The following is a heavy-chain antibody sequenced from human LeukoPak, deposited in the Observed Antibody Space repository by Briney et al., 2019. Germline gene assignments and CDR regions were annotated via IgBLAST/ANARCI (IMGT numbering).Heavy chain of an antibody. CDR1: GFTFSADA. V-gene: IGHV3-74*01. J-gene: IGHJ4*02. D-gene: IGHD2-2*01. CDR2: INSDGSST. CDR3: AARGYCSGTSCLLEY. Sequence: RGSLRLSCAASGFTFSADAMNWVRQAPGKGLVWVSRINSDGSSTSYADSVKGRLTISRDNAKNTMYLQMNSLRAEDTAVYYCAARGYCSGTSCLLEYWGQGTLVTVSS.